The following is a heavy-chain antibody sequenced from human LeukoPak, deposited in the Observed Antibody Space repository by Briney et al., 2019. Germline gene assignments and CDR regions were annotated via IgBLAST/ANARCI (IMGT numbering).Heavy chain of an antibody. Sequence: SVKVSCKASGGTFSSYAISWVRQAPGQGLEWMGGIIPIFGTANYAQKFQGRVTITADKSTSTAYMELSSLRSEDTAVYYCARHGIAAAAWFDPWGQGTLVTVSS. CDR1: GGTFSSYA. D-gene: IGHD6-13*01. J-gene: IGHJ5*02. V-gene: IGHV1-69*06. CDR2: IIPIFGTA. CDR3: ARHGIAAAAWFDP.